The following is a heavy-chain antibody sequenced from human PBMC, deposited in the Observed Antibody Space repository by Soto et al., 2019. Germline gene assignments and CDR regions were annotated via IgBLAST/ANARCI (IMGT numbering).Heavy chain of an antibody. V-gene: IGHV3-13*01. Sequence: EVQLVESGGGLVQPGGSLRLSCAASGFTFSSYDMHWVRQATGKGLEWVSAIGTAGDTFYPGYVKGRFTISRENAKNSLYLKMNMLMAVDTVVYYCARANTSYYDFGSGYSYWGQGTLVTVSS. CDR2: IGTAGDT. CDR1: GFTFSSYD. CDR3: ARANTSYYDFGSGYSY. J-gene: IGHJ4*02. D-gene: IGHD3-3*01.